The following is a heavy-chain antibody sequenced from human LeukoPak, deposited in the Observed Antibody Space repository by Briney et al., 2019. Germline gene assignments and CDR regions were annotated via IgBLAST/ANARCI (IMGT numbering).Heavy chain of an antibody. J-gene: IGHJ2*01. V-gene: IGHV4-59*01. CDR2: IYYSGST. Sequence: KTSETLSLTCTVSGGSISSYYWSWIRQPPGKGLEWIGYIYYSGSTNYNPSLKSRVTISVDTSKNQFSLKLSSVTAADTAVYYCARAVRYGSGSYWYFDLWGRGTLVTVSS. D-gene: IGHD3-10*01. CDR1: GGSISSYY. CDR3: ARAVRYGSGSYWYFDL.